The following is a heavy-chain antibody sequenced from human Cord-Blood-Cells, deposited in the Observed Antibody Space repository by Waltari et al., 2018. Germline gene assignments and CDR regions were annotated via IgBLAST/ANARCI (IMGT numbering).Heavy chain of an antibody. CDR3: PTDWRITIFGVVILDYGMDV. D-gene: IGHD3-3*01. CDR1: GFTFSNAW. CDR2: IKSKTDGGTT. Sequence: EVQLVESGGGLVTPGGSLRLSCAASGFTFSNAWMSWVRQAPGKGGEWGGRIKSKTDGGTTDYAAPVKGRFTISRDDSKNTLYLQMNSLKTEDTAVYYCPTDWRITIFGVVILDYGMDVWGQGTTVTVSS. V-gene: IGHV3-15*01. J-gene: IGHJ6*02.